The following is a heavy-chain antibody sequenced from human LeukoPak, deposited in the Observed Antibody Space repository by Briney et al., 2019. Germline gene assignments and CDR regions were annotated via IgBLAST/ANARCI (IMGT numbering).Heavy chain of an antibody. D-gene: IGHD3-22*01. Sequence: SETLSLTCTVSGGSISSYYWSWIRQPPGKGLEWIGNIYDSGSTNYNPSLKSRVTISVDTSKNQCSLKLCSVTAADTAVYYCARQSISGSSLSYFDYWGQGTLVNVSS. CDR1: GGSISSYY. CDR3: ARQSISGSSLSYFDY. CDR2: IYDSGST. J-gene: IGHJ4*02. V-gene: IGHV4-59*01.